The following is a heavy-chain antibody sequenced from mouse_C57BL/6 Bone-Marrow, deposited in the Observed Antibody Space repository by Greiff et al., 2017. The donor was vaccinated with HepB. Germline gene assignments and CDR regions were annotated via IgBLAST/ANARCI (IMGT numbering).Heavy chain of an antibody. D-gene: IGHD1-1*01. CDR2: IRNKANGYTT. J-gene: IGHJ2*01. Sequence: EVKLMESGGGLVQPGGSLSLSCAASGFTFTDYYMSWVRQPPGKALEWLGFIRNKANGYTTEYSASVKGRFTISRDNSQSILYLQMNALRAEDSATYYCARSQSLYYYGSSYFDYWGQGTTLTVSS. CDR3: ARSQSLYYYGSSYFDY. CDR1: GFTFTDYY. V-gene: IGHV7-3*01.